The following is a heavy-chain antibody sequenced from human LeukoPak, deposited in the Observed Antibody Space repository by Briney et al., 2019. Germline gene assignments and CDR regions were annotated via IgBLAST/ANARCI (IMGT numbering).Heavy chain of an antibody. CDR1: GFTFSSYA. J-gene: IGHJ5*02. CDR3: AKSGITIRLNWFDP. Sequence: GGSLRLSCAASGFTFSSYAMSWVRQAPGKGLEWVSGIGGSGDRTYYANSVKGRFTISRDNSKNTLYLQMNSLRAEDTAVYYCAKSGITIRLNWFDPWGQGTLVTVSS. V-gene: IGHV3-23*01. CDR2: IGGSGDRT. D-gene: IGHD1-14*01.